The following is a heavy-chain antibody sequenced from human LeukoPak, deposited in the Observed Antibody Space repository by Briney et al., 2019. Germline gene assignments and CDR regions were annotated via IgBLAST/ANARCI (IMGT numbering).Heavy chain of an antibody. Sequence: SETLSLTCAVYGGSFSGYYWSWIRPPPGKGLEWIGEINHSGSTNYNPSLKSRVTISVDTSKNQFSLKLSSVTAADTAVYYCARLGYSYYFDYWGQGTLVTVSS. CDR1: GGSFSGYY. J-gene: IGHJ4*02. D-gene: IGHD5-18*01. CDR3: ARLGYSYYFDY. V-gene: IGHV4-34*01. CDR2: INHSGST.